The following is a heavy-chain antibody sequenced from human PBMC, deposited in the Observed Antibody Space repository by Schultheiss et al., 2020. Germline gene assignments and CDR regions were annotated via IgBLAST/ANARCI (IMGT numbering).Heavy chain of an antibody. CDR3: TTDFSRSYFAD. D-gene: IGHD2-2*01. Sequence: GESLKISCAASGFTFSNVWMSWVRQAPGKGLEWVGRIKYKTDGGTTDYAAPVQGRFTISRDDSKNTLYLQMNSLKTEDTAVYYCTTDFSRSYFADWGQGTLVTVSS. CDR1: GFTFSNVW. J-gene: IGHJ4*02. V-gene: IGHV3-15*01. CDR2: IKYKTDGGTT.